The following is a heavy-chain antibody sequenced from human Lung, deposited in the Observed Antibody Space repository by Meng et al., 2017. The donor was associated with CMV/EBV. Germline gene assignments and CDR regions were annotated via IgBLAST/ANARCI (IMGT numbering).Heavy chain of an antibody. Sequence: SVXVSXKTSGYTFTGYGISWVRQAPGQGLEWMGWISTYNDDKTYVQKFQTRVTMTTDRSTSTAYMELRNLRSDDTAVYYCARDRVGEPTFDYWGQGKLVTGS. D-gene: IGHD1-26*01. CDR3: ARDRVGEPTFDY. CDR2: ISTYNDDK. CDR1: GYTFTGYG. V-gene: IGHV1-18*01. J-gene: IGHJ4*01.